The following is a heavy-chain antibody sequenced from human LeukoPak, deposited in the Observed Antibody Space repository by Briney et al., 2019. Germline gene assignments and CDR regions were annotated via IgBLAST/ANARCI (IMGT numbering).Heavy chain of an antibody. J-gene: IGHJ4*02. D-gene: IGHD1-26*01. V-gene: IGHV3-20*04. CDR1: GFTFNNYG. CDR2: TGGST. Sequence: GGSLRLSCAASGFTFNNYGMNWVRQVPGKGLEWISGTGGSTGYADSVKGRFTISRDNSKNTLFLQMTSLRIEDTAVYYCAKDREKPSQFDYWGQGTLVTVSS. CDR3: AKDREKPSQFDY.